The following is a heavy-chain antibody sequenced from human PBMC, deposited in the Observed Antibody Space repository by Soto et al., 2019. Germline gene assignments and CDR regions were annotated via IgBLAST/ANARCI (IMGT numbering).Heavy chain of an antibody. V-gene: IGHV4-34*01. J-gene: IGHJ5*02. CDR3: ARRFDP. CDR1: GGSFSGYY. Sequence: SETLSLTCAVYGGSFSGYYWSWIRQPPGKGLEWIGEINHSGSTNYNPSLKSRVTISVDTSKNQFSLKLSSVTAADTAVYYCARRFDPWGQGTLVTVSS. CDR2: INHSGST.